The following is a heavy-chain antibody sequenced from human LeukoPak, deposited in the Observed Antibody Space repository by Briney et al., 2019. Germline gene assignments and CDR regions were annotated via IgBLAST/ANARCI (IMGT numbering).Heavy chain of an antibody. CDR1: GGSISSYY. D-gene: IGHD3-9*01. CDR3: ARGGYFDWLSYGAFDY. V-gene: IGHV4-59*01. J-gene: IGHJ4*02. Sequence: PSETLSLTCTVSGGSISSYYWSWIRQPPGKGLEWIGYIYYSGSTNYNPSLKSLVTISVDTSKNQFSLKLSSVTAADTAVYYCARGGYFDWLSYGAFDYWGQGTLVTVSS. CDR2: IYYSGST.